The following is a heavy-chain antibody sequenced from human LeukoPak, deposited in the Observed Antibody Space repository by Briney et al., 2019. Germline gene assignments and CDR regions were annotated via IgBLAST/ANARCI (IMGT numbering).Heavy chain of an antibody. J-gene: IGHJ4*02. CDR2: INHSGST. CDR3: ARLDTVTTGGGGDY. CDR1: GGSFSGYY. V-gene: IGHV4-34*01. Sequence: SETLSLTCAVYGGSFSGYYWSWIRQPPGKGLEWIGEINHSGSTNYNPSLKSRVTISVDTSKNQFSLKLSSVTAADTAVYYCARLDTVTTGGGGDYWGQGTLVTVSS. D-gene: IGHD4-17*01.